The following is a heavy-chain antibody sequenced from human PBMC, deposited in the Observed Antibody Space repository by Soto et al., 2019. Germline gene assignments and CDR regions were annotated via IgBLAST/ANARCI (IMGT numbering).Heavy chain of an antibody. CDR2: ISGSGGST. V-gene: IGHV3-23*01. CDR1: GFTFSSYA. Sequence: GGSLRLSCAASGFTFSSYAMSWVRQAPGKGLEWVSAISGSGGSTYYADSVKGRFTISRDNSKNTLYLQMNSLRAEDTAVYYCATGTVDYDYIWGSYREYYFDYWGQGTLVTVSS. CDR3: ATGTVDYDYIWGSYREYYFDY. J-gene: IGHJ4*02. D-gene: IGHD3-16*02.